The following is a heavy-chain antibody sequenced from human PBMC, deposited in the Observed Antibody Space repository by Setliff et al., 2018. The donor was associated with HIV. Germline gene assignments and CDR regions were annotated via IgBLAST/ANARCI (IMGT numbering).Heavy chain of an antibody. J-gene: IGHJ6*02. CDR2: ISPNFGHT. D-gene: IGHD6-19*01. Sequence: ASVKVSCKASGYTFTTCGISWVRQAPGHGLEWMGWISPNFGHTNYAQNFLGRVTMTIDTSTSRAYMELRSLRSDDTAMYFCARLGSGWSDSYYYAMDIWGQGTTVTV. CDR3: ARLGSGWSDSYYYAMDI. CDR1: GYTFTTCG. V-gene: IGHV1-18*01.